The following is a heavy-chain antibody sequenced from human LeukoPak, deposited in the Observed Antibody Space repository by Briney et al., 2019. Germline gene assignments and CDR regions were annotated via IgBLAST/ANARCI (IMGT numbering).Heavy chain of an antibody. CDR2: INPNSGGT. CDR1: GYTITGYY. J-gene: IGHJ1*01. CDR3: AKGLDSSGHYYDSQH. V-gene: IGHV1-2*02. D-gene: IGHD3-22*01. Sequence: GASVKVSCKTSGYTITGYYIHWVRQAPGQGLERMGWINPNSGGTNYAQKVQGRVTMTTDTSTSTAYMELRSLRFDDTAVYYCAKGLDSSGHYYDSQHWGQGTLVTVSS.